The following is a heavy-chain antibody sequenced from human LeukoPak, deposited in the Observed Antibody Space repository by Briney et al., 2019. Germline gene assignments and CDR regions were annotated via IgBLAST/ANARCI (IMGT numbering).Heavy chain of an antibody. CDR2: MYYSGST. CDR3: AREVGRDGYNHFDS. CDR1: GASISSYY. J-gene: IGHJ4*02. V-gene: IGHV4-59*01. Sequence: SETLSLTCTVSGASISSYYWNWIRQPPGRGLEWIGYMYYSGSTNFNPSLKSRVTLSIDTSRNQFSLKLASVTAADTAFYFCAREVGRDGYNHFDSWAQGTLVTVSS. D-gene: IGHD5-24*01.